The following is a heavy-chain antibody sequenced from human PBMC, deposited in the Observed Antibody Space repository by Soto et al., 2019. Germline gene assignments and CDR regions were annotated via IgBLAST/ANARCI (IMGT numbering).Heavy chain of an antibody. CDR1: GGSISSSSYY. D-gene: IGHD5-18*01. V-gene: IGHV4-39*01. CDR3: ARTRGYSYGKYDY. J-gene: IGHJ4*02. CDR2: IYYSGST. Sequence: SETLSLTCTVSGGSISSSSYYWGWIRQPPGKGLEWIGSIYYSGSTYYNPSLKSRVTISVDTSKNQFSLKLSSVTAADTAVYYCARTRGYSYGKYDYWGQGTLVTVSS.